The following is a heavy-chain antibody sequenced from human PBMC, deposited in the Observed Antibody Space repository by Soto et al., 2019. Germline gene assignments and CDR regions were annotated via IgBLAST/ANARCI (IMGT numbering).Heavy chain of an antibody. CDR2: ITWNSINV. D-gene: IGHD2-2*01. V-gene: IGHV3-9*01. J-gene: IGHJ5*02. CDR3: VMALSTSWPNWFDP. Sequence: EVQLVESGGGLVQPGRSLRLSCEASGFTVDEYAMHWVRQAPGKGLEWVAGITWNSINVGYAESVKGRFTISRDNPTKSLYLHMDSLRVDDTAFYHSVMALSTSWPNWFDPWGQGTLGTVSS. CDR1: GFTVDEYA.